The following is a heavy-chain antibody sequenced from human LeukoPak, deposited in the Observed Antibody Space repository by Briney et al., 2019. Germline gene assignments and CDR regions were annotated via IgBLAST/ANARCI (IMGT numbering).Heavy chain of an antibody. CDR2: ISSSSSYI. J-gene: IGHJ6*04. V-gene: IGHV3-21*01. D-gene: IGHD6-13*01. CDR3: ARDEAGTGYYYGMDV. CDR1: GFTFSSYS. Sequence: PGGSLRLSCAASGFTFSSYSMNWVRQAPGKGLEWVSSISSSSSYIYYADSVKGRSTISRDNAKNSLYLQMNSLRAEDTAVYYCARDEAGTGYYYGMDVWGKGTTVTVSS.